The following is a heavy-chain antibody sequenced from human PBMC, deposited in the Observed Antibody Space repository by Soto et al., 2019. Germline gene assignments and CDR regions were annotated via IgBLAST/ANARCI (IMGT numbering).Heavy chain of an antibody. D-gene: IGHD6-6*01. CDR1: GFTFSSYW. J-gene: IGHJ5*02. V-gene: IGHV3-7*01. CDR3: ARLDRYIAARLGWFDP. Sequence: GGSLRLSCAASGFTFSSYWMSWVRQAPGKGLEWVANIKQDGSEKYYVDSVKGRFTISRDNAKNSLYLQMNSLRAEDTAVYYCARLDRYIAARLGWFDPWGQGTLVTVSS. CDR2: IKQDGSEK.